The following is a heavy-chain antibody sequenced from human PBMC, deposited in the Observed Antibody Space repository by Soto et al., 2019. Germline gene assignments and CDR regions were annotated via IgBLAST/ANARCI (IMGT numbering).Heavy chain of an antibody. CDR2: ITPFFGIT. CDR3: ASATATTNFYYMDV. Sequence: QVQLVQSGAEVKRPGSSVKVSCVASGSTFISYTFSWVRQAPGQGLEWMGRITPFFGITNYAQKFQGRVTNTANKSTGTAYMELSSLRSEDTAVYYCASATATTNFYYMDVWGKGTTVTVSS. J-gene: IGHJ6*03. V-gene: IGHV1-69*02. D-gene: IGHD4-17*01. CDR1: GSTFISYT.